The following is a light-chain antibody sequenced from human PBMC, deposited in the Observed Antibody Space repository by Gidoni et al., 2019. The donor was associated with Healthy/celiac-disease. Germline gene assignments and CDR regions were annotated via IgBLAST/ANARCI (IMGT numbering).Light chain of an antibody. CDR3: QQYNNWPLA. J-gene: IGKJ2*01. CDR1: QSVSSN. Sequence: EIVMTQSPATLPVSPGERATLSCGASQSVSSNLAWYQQKPGQAPRLLIYGASTRATGIPARFSGSGSGTEFTLTISSLQSEDFAVYYCQQYNNWPLAFGQXTKLEIK. V-gene: IGKV3-15*01. CDR2: GAS.